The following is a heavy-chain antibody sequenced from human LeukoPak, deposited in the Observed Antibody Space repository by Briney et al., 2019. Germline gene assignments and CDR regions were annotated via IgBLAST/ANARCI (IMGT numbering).Heavy chain of an antibody. CDR1: GGSISSHY. Sequence: SETLSLTCTVSGGSISSHYWSWIRQPPGKGLEWIGYIYYSGSTNYNPSLKSRVTISVDTSKNQFSLKLSSVTAADTALYYCATLRGASRAVFDSWGQGTLVTVSS. D-gene: IGHD6-6*01. CDR3: ATLRGASRAVFDS. V-gene: IGHV4-59*08. CDR2: IYYSGST. J-gene: IGHJ4*02.